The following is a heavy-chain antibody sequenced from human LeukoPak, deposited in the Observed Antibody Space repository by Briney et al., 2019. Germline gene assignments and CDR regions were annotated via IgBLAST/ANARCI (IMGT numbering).Heavy chain of an antibody. CDR3: ARDLSSGYYQAFFEDY. J-gene: IGHJ4*02. D-gene: IGHD3-22*01. Sequence: GGSLRLSCAASVLTFSSYWMSWVRQAPGKGLEWVANIQQDGSEKYYVDSVKGRFTISRDNAKNSLYLQMNSLRAEDTAVYYCARDLSSGYYQAFFEDYWGQGTLVTVSS. CDR2: IQQDGSEK. V-gene: IGHV3-7*01. CDR1: VLTFSSYW.